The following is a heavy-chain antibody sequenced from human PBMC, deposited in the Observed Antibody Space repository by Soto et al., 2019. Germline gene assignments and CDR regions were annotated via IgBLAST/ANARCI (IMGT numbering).Heavy chain of an antibody. Sequence: GESLKISCKGSGYSFTSYWIGWVRQMPGKGLEWMGIIYPGDSDTRYSPSFQGQVTISADKSISTAYLQWTSLKASDTAMYYCARSRRGAYSSGWYSPSGSYNYGIDVWGQGTKVTVSS. CDR1: GYSFTSYW. V-gene: IGHV5-51*01. J-gene: IGHJ6*02. D-gene: IGHD6-19*01. CDR3: ARSRRGAYSSGWYSPSGSYNYGIDV. CDR2: IYPGDSDT.